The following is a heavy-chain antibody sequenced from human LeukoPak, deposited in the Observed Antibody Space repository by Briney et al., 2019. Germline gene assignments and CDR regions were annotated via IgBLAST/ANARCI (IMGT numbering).Heavy chain of an antibody. J-gene: IGHJ6*03. Sequence: GGSLRLSCAASGFTFSDYYMTWIRQAPGKGLEWVSYTIMTGTTIYYADSVKGRFTISRDNANNSLDLQMNSLRAEDTAVYYCARMRRDLAKGDYFYYYYMGVWGKGTTVTISS. CDR3: ARMRRDLAKGDYFYYYYMGV. D-gene: IGHD3-16*01. CDR2: TIMTGTTI. CDR1: GFTFSDYY. V-gene: IGHV3-11*04.